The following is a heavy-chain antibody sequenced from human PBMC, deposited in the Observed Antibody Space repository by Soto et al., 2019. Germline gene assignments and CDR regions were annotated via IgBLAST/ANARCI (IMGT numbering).Heavy chain of an antibody. Sequence: ASVKVSCKASGYTFTSYGISWVRQAPGQGLEWMGWISAYNGNTNYAQKLQGRVTMTTDTSTSTAYMELRSLRSDDTAVYYCAGVRAVGWDAFDIWGQGTMVPVSS. D-gene: IGHD6-19*01. CDR2: ISAYNGNT. CDR1: GYTFTSYG. CDR3: AGVRAVGWDAFDI. V-gene: IGHV1-18*01. J-gene: IGHJ3*02.